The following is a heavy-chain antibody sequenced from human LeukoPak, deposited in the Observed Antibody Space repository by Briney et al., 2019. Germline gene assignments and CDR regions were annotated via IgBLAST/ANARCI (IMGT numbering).Heavy chain of an antibody. CDR1: GYTFTGYY. Sequence: ASVKVSCKASGYTFTGYYMHWVRQAPGQGLEWMGWINPNSDGTNYAQKFQGRVTMTRDTSISTAYMELSRLRSDDTAVYYCARGSYGDILYYYYYMDVWGKGTTVTVSS. CDR2: INPNSDGT. J-gene: IGHJ6*03. V-gene: IGHV1-2*02. D-gene: IGHD4-17*01. CDR3: ARGSYGDILYYYYYMDV.